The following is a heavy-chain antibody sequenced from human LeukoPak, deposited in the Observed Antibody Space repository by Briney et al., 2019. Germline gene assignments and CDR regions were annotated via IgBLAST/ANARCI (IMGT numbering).Heavy chain of an antibody. CDR3: ARDPSGSGWSLNN. Sequence: GGSLRLSCAASGFIFSSYAMSWVRQTPGKGLEWVSLISGSGGNTYYADSVKGRFTISRDNSKNTLYLQMNSLRVEDTAVYYCARDPSGSGWSLNNWGQGTLVTFSS. CDR2: ISGSGGNT. CDR1: GFIFSSYA. D-gene: IGHD6-19*01. V-gene: IGHV3-23*01. J-gene: IGHJ4*02.